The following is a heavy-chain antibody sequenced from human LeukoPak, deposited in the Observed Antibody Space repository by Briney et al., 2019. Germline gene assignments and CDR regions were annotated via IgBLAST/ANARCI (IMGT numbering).Heavy chain of an antibody. CDR1: GYNFTSYW. CDR3: ASGDMDSSAYLDY. D-gene: IGHD3-22*01. CDR2: VDPSDSYI. J-gene: IGHJ4*02. V-gene: IGHV5-10-1*01. Sequence: GESLKISCKGFGYNFTSYWISWVRQMPGKGLEWMGRVDPSDSYINYSPSFQGHVTISADKSITTAYLQWSSLRASDTAMYYCASGDMDSSAYLDYWGQGTLVTVSS.